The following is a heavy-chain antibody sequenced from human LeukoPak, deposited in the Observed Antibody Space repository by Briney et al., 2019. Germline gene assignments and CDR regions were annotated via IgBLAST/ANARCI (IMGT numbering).Heavy chain of an antibody. V-gene: IGHV3-23*05. CDR1: RFIFSRYA. CDR2: VNNKGNNK. Sequence: GGSLTLSCAATRFIFSRYAMSWVRQAPGKGREWVSAVNNKGNNKYYADSVKGRFTISRDNSKNTLYLQMDSLRAEDTAVYYCAKGVRGGPIVGAGSVDFWGQGTLVTVSS. CDR3: AKGVRGGPIVGAGSVDF. J-gene: IGHJ4*02. D-gene: IGHD1-26*01.